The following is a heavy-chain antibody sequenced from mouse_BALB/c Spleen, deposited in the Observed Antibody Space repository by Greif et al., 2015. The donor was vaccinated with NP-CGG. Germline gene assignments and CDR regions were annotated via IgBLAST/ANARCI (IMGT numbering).Heavy chain of an antibody. CDR3: TREGNLAMDY. CDR2: INPSNGGT. CDR1: GYTFTSYY. V-gene: IGHV1S81*02. J-gene: IGHJ4*01. Sequence: QVQLKQSGAELVKPGASVKLSCKASGYTFTSYYMYWVKQRPGQGLEWIGEINPSNGGTNFNEKFKSKATLTVDKSSSTAYMQLSSLTSEDSAVYYCTREGNLAMDYWGQGTSVTVSS.